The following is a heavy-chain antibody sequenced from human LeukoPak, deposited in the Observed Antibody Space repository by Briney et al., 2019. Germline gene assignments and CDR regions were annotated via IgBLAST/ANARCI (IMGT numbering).Heavy chain of an antibody. J-gene: IGHJ4*02. CDR1: GFTFDDYA. Sequence: GGSLRLSCAASGFTFDDYAMHWVRQAPGKGLEWVSLISGDGGSTYYADSVKGRFTISRDNSKNSLHLQMNSLRTEDTALYYCAKDLASGSYYLGYFDYWGQGTLVTVSS. V-gene: IGHV3-43*02. CDR3: AKDLASGSYYLGYFDY. D-gene: IGHD1-26*01. CDR2: ISGDGGST.